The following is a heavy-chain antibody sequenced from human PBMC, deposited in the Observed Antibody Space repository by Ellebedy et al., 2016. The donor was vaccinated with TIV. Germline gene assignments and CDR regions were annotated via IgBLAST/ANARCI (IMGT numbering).Heavy chain of an antibody. V-gene: IGHV3-23*01. Sequence: GESLKISCAASGFTFTSFAMTWVRQAPGKGLELVSSIINTGGTTYYADSVKGRFTISRDNSRNTLYLQMNSLRVEDSAIYYCGRDGVTGNGRWDWLDPWGQGTLVTVSS. CDR2: IINTGGTT. CDR3: GRDGVTGNGRWDWLDP. J-gene: IGHJ5*02. D-gene: IGHD2-21*02. CDR1: GFTFTSFA.